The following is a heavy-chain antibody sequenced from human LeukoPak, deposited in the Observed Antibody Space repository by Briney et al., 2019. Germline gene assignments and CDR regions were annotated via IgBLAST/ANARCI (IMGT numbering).Heavy chain of an antibody. D-gene: IGHD3-3*01. J-gene: IGHJ4*02. CDR3: AKENDFWSGPEG. CDR2: IQFDGSNK. CDR1: GFIFSNYG. V-gene: IGHV3-30*02. Sequence: GGSLRLSCVTSGFIFSNYGMHCVRQAPGKGLEWLTFIQFDGSNKLYADSVKGRFTVSRDTSKNTVYLQMTSLRVEDTAVYYCAKENDFWSGPEGWGQGTLVTVSS.